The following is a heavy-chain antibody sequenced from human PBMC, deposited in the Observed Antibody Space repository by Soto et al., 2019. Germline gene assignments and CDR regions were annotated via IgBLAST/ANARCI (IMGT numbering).Heavy chain of an antibody. Sequence: QVQLVQSGAEVKKPGASVKVSCKASGYTFATYDFAWVRQATGQGLEWMGWMNPNTGNTGYAQAFRGRVTMTRNTSITTAYMELSSLRSEDTAVYFCARRKERSGPYYLDSWGQGTLVNVSS. D-gene: IGHD6-25*01. J-gene: IGHJ4*02. CDR1: GYTFATYD. CDR3: ARRKERSGPYYLDS. V-gene: IGHV1-8*01. CDR2: MNPNTGNT.